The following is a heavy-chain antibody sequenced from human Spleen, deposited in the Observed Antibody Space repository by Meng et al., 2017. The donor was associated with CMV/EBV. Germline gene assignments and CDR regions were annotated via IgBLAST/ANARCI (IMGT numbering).Heavy chain of an antibody. D-gene: IGHD2-21*01. V-gene: IGHV4-34*01. CDR2: INHSGST. Sequence: QGRLQQWGAGLFKPSETLYPTCPVHGGAFSGYYWSWIRQPPGKGLEWIGEINHSGSTNYNPSLKSRVTISVDTSKNQFSLKLSSVTAADTAVYYCASFDHIPRRNYFDYWGQGTLVTVSS. J-gene: IGHJ4*02. CDR3: ASFDHIPRRNYFDY. CDR1: GGAFSGYY.